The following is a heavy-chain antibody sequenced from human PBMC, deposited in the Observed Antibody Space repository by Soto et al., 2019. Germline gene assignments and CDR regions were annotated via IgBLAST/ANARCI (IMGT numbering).Heavy chain of an antibody. D-gene: IGHD4-4*01. CDR3: ARSPGVTTGLDWFDP. V-gene: IGHV3-33*01. CDR2: IWYEGSNK. J-gene: IGHJ5*02. CDR1: GFTFSSDG. Sequence: GGSMRLSCAASGFTFSSDGMHWVRQAPGKWLGWVAVIWYEGSNKYYADSVKGRFTIARDNSKNTLYLQMNSLRAEDTAVYDCARSPGVTTGLDWFDPWGQGTLVTVSS.